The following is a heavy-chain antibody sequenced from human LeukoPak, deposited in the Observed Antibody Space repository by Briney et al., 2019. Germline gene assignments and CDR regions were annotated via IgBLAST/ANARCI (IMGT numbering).Heavy chain of an antibody. CDR1: EFIFSTYG. V-gene: IGHV3-33*01. CDR2: IGSDGSNE. J-gene: IGHJ3*02. D-gene: IGHD6-6*01. CDR3: ARDAGAAPFDI. Sequence: GGSLRLSCAASEFIFSTYGMHWVRQAPGKGLEWVSVIGSDGSNEKYAESVKGRFTISRDNSKNTLHLQMNSLRAEDTAVYYCARDAGAAPFDIWGRGTMVIVSS.